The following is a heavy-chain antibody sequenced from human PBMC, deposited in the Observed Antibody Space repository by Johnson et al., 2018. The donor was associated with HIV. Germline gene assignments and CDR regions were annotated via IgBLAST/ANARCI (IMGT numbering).Heavy chain of an antibody. Sequence: QVQLVESGGGLVQPGGSLRLSCSASGFTFSSYAMHWVRQAPGKGLEYVSAISSNGGSTYYANSVKGRFTISRDNSKNTLYLQMNSLRPEDTALYYCARFLGYYDSNGYYFGDGFDVWGLGTMVTVSS. CDR2: ISSNGGST. J-gene: IGHJ3*01. D-gene: IGHD3-22*01. CDR3: ARFLGYYDSNGYYFGDGFDV. CDR1: GFTFSSYA. V-gene: IGHV3-64*04.